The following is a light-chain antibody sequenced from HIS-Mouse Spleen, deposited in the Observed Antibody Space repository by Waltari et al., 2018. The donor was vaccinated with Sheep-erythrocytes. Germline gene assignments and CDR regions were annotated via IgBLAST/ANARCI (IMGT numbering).Light chain of an antibody. CDR3: QQRSNWPIT. CDR1: QSVSSY. J-gene: IGKJ5*01. CDR2: DAS. V-gene: IGKV3-11*01. Sequence: EIVLTQSPATLSLSPGERATLSCRASQSVSSYLAWYQKKPGQAPRLLIYDASNSATGIPSRFRGSGSGTDFTLTISSLEPEDFAVYYCQQRSNWPITFGQGTRLEIK.